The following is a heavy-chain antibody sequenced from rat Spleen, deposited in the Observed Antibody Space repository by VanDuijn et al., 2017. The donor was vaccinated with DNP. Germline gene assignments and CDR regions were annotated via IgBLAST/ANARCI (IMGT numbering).Heavy chain of an antibody. CDR1: GFTFSNFD. J-gene: IGHJ2*01. D-gene: IGHD4-3*01. V-gene: IGHV5-25*01. CDR3: IRWNSGHFDY. CDR2: INTDGTDT. Sequence: EVQLVESGGGLVQSGRSMKLSCAASGFTFSNFDMAWVRQAPKKGLEWVATINTDGTDTYYRDSVEGRFTVSRENAKSTLYLQMESLRSEDMATYYCIRWNSGHFDYWGQGVMVTVPS.